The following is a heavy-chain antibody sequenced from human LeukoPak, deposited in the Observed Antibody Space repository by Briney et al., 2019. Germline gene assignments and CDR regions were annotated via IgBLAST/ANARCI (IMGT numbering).Heavy chain of an antibody. CDR3: ARERLVAMVYYYYYGMDV. CDR2: IIPILGKA. Sequence: ASVKVSCKASGGTFSSYAISWVRQAPGQGLEWMGRIIPILGKANYAQKFQGRVTITADKSTSTAYMELSSLRSEDTAVYYCARERLVAMVYYYYYGMDVWGQGTTVTVSS. V-gene: IGHV1-69*04. D-gene: IGHD5-18*01. J-gene: IGHJ6*02. CDR1: GGTFSSYA.